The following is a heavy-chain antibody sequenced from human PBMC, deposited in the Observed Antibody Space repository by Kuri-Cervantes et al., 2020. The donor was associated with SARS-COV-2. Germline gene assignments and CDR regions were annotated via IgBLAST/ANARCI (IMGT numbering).Heavy chain of an antibody. Sequence: SGPTLVKPTQTLTLTCTFSGFSLSTSGVGVGWIRQPPGKALEWLVLIYWNDDKRYSPSLKSRLTITKDTSKNQVVLTMTNMDPVDTATYYCARINPYGSGSYFLNDAFDIWGQGTMVTVSS. J-gene: IGHJ3*02. V-gene: IGHV2-5*01. CDR3: ARINPYGSGSYFLNDAFDI. CDR1: GFSLSTSGVG. D-gene: IGHD3-10*01. CDR2: IYWNDDK.